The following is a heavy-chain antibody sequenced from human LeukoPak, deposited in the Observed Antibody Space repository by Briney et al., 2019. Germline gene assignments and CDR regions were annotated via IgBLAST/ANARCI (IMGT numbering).Heavy chain of an antibody. Sequence: ASVKVSCKASGYTFTSYGISWVRQAPGQGLEWMGWISAYNGNTNYAQKLQGRVTMTTDTSTSTAYMELRSLRSDDTAVYYCARERYYDFWSGYYLAFDYWGQGTPVTVSS. V-gene: IGHV1-18*01. CDR2: ISAYNGNT. D-gene: IGHD3-3*01. J-gene: IGHJ4*02. CDR3: ARERYYDFWSGYYLAFDY. CDR1: GYTFTSYG.